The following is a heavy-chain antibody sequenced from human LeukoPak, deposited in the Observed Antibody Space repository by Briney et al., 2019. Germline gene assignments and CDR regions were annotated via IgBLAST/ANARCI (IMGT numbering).Heavy chain of an antibody. V-gene: IGHV3-7*01. CDR2: IKQDGSEK. J-gene: IGHJ4*02. D-gene: IGHD3-3*01. CDR3: ASIPSDYYDFWSGYFEHDY. CDR1: GFTFSSYW. Sequence: GGSLRLSCAASGFTFSSYWMSWVRQAPGKGLEWVANIKQDGSEKYYVDSVKGRFTISRDNAKNSLYLQMNSLRAEDTAVYYCASIPSDYYDFWSGYFEHDYWGQGTLVTVSS.